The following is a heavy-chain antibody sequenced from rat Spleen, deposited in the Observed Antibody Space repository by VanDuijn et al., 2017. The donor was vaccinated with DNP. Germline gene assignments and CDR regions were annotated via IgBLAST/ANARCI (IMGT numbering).Heavy chain of an antibody. J-gene: IGHJ3*01. CDR2: ISSGGRT. Sequence: QVQLKESGPGLVQPSQTLSLTCSVSGFSLSNYGVSWVRQPPGKGLEWIAAISSGGRTYYNSAPKSRLSISRDTSKSQVFLQMNSLQTEDTAIYFCSRDHDYPGLSFAYWGQGTLVTVSS. D-gene: IGHD1-4*01. CDR1: GFSLSNYG. CDR3: SRDHDYPGLSFAY. V-gene: IGHV2S12*01.